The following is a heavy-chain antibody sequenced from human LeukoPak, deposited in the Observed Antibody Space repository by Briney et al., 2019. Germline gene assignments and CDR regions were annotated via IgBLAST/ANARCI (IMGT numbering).Heavy chain of an antibody. V-gene: IGHV5-51*01. Sequence: GESLKISCKGSGYSFTSYWIGWVRQMPGKGLGWMGIIYPGDSDTRYSPSFQGQVTTSADKSISTAYLQWSSLKASDTAMYYCARQVSSVRGPNNWFDPWGQGTLVTVSS. CDR1: GYSFTSYW. J-gene: IGHJ5*02. CDR3: ARQVSSVRGPNNWFDP. CDR2: IYPGDSDT. D-gene: IGHD6-6*01.